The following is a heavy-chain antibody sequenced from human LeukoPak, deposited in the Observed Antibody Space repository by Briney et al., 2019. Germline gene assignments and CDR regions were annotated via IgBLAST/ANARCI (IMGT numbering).Heavy chain of an antibody. J-gene: IGHJ4*02. CDR3: ARDWDY. CDR2: ISSSGTTI. CDR1: GFPFSSYE. Sequence: GGSLRLSCAGTGFPFSSYEMNWVRQAPGQGLEWVSYISSSGTTIYYADSVKGRFTISRDNAENSLYLQMNSLRADDTAVYYCARDWDYWGQGTLVTVSS. V-gene: IGHV3-48*03.